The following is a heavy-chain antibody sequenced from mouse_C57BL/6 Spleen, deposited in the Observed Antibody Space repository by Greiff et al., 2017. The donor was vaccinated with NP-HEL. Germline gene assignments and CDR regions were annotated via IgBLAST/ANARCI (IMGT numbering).Heavy chain of an antibody. CDR3: ARGSSQRYFDV. D-gene: IGHD1-1*01. J-gene: IGHJ1*03. V-gene: IGHV1-7*01. CDR2: INPSSGYT. CDR1: GYTFTSYW. Sequence: QVQLQQSGAELAKPGASVKLSCKASGYTFTSYWMHWVKQRPGQGLEWIGYINPSSGYTKYNQKFKDKATLTADKSSNTAYMQLSSLTYEDSAVYYCARGSSQRYFDVWGTGTTVTVSS.